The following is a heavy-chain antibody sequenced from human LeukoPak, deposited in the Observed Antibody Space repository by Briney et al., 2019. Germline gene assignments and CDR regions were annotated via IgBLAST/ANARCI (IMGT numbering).Heavy chain of an antibody. V-gene: IGHV4-59*11. J-gene: IGHJ5*02. Sequence: SETLSLTCTVSGDSISSHYWSWIRQPPGKGLEWSGCIYYSGSTNYNPSLKSRVTISVDTSKNQFSLKLSSVTAADTAVYYCAREGSYASSGYYWFDPWGQGTRVTVSS. CDR3: AREGSYASSGYYWFDP. D-gene: IGHD3-22*01. CDR1: GDSISSHY. CDR2: IYYSGST.